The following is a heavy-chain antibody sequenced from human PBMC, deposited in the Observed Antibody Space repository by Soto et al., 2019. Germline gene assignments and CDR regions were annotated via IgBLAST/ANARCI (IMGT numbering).Heavy chain of an antibody. V-gene: IGHV1-46*01. Sequence: ASVKVSCKASGYTFTSYYMHWVRQAPGQRLEWMGIINASNGNTSYAQKFQGRITITRDTSASTAYMELSSLRSEDTAVYYCARVTDLVDYWGQGTLVTVSS. CDR3: ARVTDLVDY. CDR1: GYTFTSYY. J-gene: IGHJ4*02. CDR2: INASNGNT.